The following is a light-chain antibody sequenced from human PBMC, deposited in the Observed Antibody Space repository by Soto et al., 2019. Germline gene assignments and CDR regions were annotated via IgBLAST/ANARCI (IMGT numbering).Light chain of an antibody. V-gene: IGKV1-8*01. Sequence: AIRMTQSPSSLSASAGDKVTITCRASQGISSYLAWFQQKPGRPPKILMSATSTLQSDVPSRFSGSGSGTDFTLTIGCLQSEDFATYYCQQYYTYPWTFGQGTNVEIK. CDR1: QGISSY. J-gene: IGKJ1*01. CDR3: QQYYTYPWT. CDR2: ATS.